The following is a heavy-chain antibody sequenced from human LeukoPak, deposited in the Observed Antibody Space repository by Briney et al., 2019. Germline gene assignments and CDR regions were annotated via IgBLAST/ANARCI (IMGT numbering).Heavy chain of an antibody. CDR3: AKAIKPGYDSSGPWFDY. J-gene: IGHJ4*02. Sequence: PGGSLRLSCAASEFTGFTFSGSAMSWVRQAPGKGLEWVSAISGSGAATFYADSVKGRFTISRDNSKNTLYLQMNSLRAEDTAVYYCAKAIKPGYDSSGPWFDYWGQGTLVTVSS. D-gene: IGHD3-22*01. CDR2: ISGSGAAT. V-gene: IGHV3-23*01. CDR1: EFTGFTFSGSA.